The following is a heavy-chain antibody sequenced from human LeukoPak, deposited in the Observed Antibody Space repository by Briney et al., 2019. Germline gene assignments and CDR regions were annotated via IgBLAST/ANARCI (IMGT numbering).Heavy chain of an antibody. Sequence: GRSLRLSCAASGFTFDDYAMHWVRHAPGKGLEWVSGISWNSGTIGYADSVKGRFTISRDNAKNSLYLQMNSLRAEDTALYYCAKGYRKGRWLPLDYWGQGTLVTVSS. J-gene: IGHJ4*02. CDR3: AKGYRKGRWLPLDY. CDR1: GFTFDDYA. CDR2: ISWNSGTI. D-gene: IGHD5-24*01. V-gene: IGHV3-9*01.